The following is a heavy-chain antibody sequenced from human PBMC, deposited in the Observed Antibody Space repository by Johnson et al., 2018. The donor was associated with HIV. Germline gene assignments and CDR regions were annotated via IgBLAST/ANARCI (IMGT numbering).Heavy chain of an antibody. CDR3: AKPQWVSSGAFDI. CDR1: GFTFSSYG. V-gene: IGHV3-30*02. CDR2: IRYDGSYK. J-gene: IGHJ3*02. D-gene: IGHD3-3*01. Sequence: QMQLVESGGGVVQPGGSLRLSCAASGFTFSSYGMHWVRQAPGKGLEWVAFIRYDGSYKYYADSVKGRFTISRDNSKNTLYLQMNSLTAEDTAVYYCAKPQWVSSGAFDIWGQGTMVTVSS.